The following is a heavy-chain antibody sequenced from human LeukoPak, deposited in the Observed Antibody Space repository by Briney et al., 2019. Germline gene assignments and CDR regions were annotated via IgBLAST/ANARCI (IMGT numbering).Heavy chain of an antibody. CDR2: FDPEDGET. J-gene: IGHJ5*02. D-gene: IGHD3-16*02. CDR1: GYTLTELS. V-gene: IGHV1-24*01. Sequence: ASVKVSCKVSGYTLTELSMHWVRQAPGKGLEWMGGFDPEDGETIYAQKFQGRVTMTEDTSTDTAYMELSSLRSEDTAVYYCARGFYDYIWGSYRYDWFDPWGQGTLVTVSS. CDR3: ARGFYDYIWGSYRYDWFDP.